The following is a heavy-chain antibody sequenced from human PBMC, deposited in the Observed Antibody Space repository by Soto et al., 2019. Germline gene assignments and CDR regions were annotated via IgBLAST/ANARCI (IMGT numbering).Heavy chain of an antibody. D-gene: IGHD5-18*01. CDR1: GFTFSSYS. Sequence: LRLSCAASGFTFSSYSMNWVRQAPGKGLEWVSSISSSSSYIYYADSVKGRFTISRDNAKNSLYLQMNSLRAEDTAVYYCARVGGYSNYGMDVWGQGTTVTVSS. CDR2: ISSSSSYI. CDR3: ARVGGYSNYGMDV. V-gene: IGHV3-21*01. J-gene: IGHJ6*02.